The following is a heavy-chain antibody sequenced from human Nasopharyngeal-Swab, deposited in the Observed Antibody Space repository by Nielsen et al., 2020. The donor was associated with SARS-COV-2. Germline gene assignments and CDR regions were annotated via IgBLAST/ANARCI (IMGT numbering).Heavy chain of an antibody. CDR2: IYYSGST. D-gene: IGHD3-22*01. Sequence: SETLSLTCTVSGGSISSSSYYWGWIRQPPGKGLEWIGSIYYSGSTYYNPSLLSRVTMSVDTSKNQFSLRLNSVTAADTAVFYCVRGGYYYDSSGFSIEFDFWGQGILVTVSS. J-gene: IGHJ4*02. CDR1: GGSISSSSYY. CDR3: VRGGYYYDSSGFSIEFDF. V-gene: IGHV4-39*07.